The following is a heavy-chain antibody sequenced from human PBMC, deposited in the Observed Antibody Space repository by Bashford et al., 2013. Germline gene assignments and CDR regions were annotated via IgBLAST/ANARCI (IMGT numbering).Heavy chain of an antibody. CDR3: ATMEARPHSYHYYYYGMDV. J-gene: IGHJ6*02. Sequence: SVKVSCKASGYTFTSYGISWVRQAPGQGLEWMGWISAYNGNTNYAQKLQGRVTMTTDTSTSTAYMELRSLRSDDTAVYYCATMEARPHSYHYYYYGMDVWGQGTTVTVSS. D-gene: IGHD6-6*01. V-gene: IGHV1-18*01. CDR1: GYTFTSYG. CDR2: ISAYNGNT.